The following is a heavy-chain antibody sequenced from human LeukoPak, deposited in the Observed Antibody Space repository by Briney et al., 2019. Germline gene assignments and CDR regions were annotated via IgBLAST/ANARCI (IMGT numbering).Heavy chain of an antibody. D-gene: IGHD5-18*01. J-gene: IGHJ4*02. CDR3: TRASRGYSYGFAEY. CDR2: AFYTGST. Sequence: SETLSLTCTVSGASISHYYWSWIRQPPGRGLEWIGCAFYTGSTNYNPSLKSRVTISVDTSKNQLSLNLNSVTAADTAVYYCTRASRGYSYGFAEYWGQGTLVTVSS. V-gene: IGHV4-59*01. CDR1: GASISHYY.